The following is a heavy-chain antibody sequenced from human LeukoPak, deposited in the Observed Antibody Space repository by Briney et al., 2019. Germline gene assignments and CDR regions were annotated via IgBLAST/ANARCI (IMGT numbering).Heavy chain of an antibody. D-gene: IGHD5-18*01. CDR2: ISWNSGSI. CDR3: AKGRYSYGLDY. J-gene: IGHJ4*02. V-gene: IGHV3-9*01. CDR1: GFTFDDYA. Sequence: PGRSLRLSCAASGFTFDDYAMHWVRQAPGKGLEWVSGISWNSGSIGYADSVKGRFTISRDNAKNSLYLQMNGLRAEDTALYYCAKGRYSYGLDYWGQGTLVTVSS.